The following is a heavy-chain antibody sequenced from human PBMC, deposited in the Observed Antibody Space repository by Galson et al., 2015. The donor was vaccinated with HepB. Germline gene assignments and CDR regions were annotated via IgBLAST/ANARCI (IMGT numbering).Heavy chain of an antibody. V-gene: IGHV3-30*18. J-gene: IGHJ4*02. CDR1: GFTFSSYG. CDR2: ISYDGSNK. D-gene: IGHD3-10*01. CDR3: AKDRWPRVVRGVNLDY. Sequence: SLRLSCAASGFTFSSYGMHWVRQAPGKGLEWVAVISYDGSNKYYADSVKGRFTISRDNSKNTLYLQMNSLRAEDTAVYYCAKDRWPRVVRGVNLDYWGQGTLVTVSS.